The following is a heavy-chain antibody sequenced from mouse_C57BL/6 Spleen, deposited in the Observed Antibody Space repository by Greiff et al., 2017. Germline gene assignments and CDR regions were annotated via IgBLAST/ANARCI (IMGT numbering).Heavy chain of an antibody. D-gene: IGHD2-5*01. Sequence: QSCKASGYTFTSYWMHWVKQRPGRGLEWIGRIDPNSGGTKYNEKFKSKATLTVDKPSSTAYMQLSSLTSEDSAVYYCARHYSNYVHFDYWGQGTTLTVSS. J-gene: IGHJ2*01. CDR2: IDPNSGGT. CDR3: ARHYSNYVHFDY. CDR1: GYTFTSYW. V-gene: IGHV1-72*01.